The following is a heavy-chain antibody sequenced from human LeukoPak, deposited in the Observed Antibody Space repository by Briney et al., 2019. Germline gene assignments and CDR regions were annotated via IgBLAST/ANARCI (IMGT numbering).Heavy chain of an antibody. CDR1: GGSISSHY. D-gene: IGHD5-12*01. Sequence: PSETLSLTCTVSGGSISSHYWSWIRQPPGKGLEWIGYIYYSGSTNYNPSLKSRVTISVDTSKNQFSLKLSSVTAADTAVYYCARGWMKGAFDIWGQGTMVTVSS. CDR3: ARGWMKGAFDI. J-gene: IGHJ3*02. V-gene: IGHV4-59*11. CDR2: IYYSGST.